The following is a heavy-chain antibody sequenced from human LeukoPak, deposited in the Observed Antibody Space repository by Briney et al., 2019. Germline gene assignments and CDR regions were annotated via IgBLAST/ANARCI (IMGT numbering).Heavy chain of an antibody. CDR3: ARDYYDFWSGYRNFDY. CDR1: GYTFTSYD. J-gene: IGHJ4*02. V-gene: IGHV1-8*03. D-gene: IGHD3-3*01. CDR2: MNPNSGNT. Sequence: ASVKVSCKASGYTFTSYDINWVRQATGQGLEWMGWMNPNSGNTGYAQKFQGRVTITRNTSISTAYMELSSLRSEDTAVYYCARDYYDFWSGYRNFDYWGQGTLVTVSS.